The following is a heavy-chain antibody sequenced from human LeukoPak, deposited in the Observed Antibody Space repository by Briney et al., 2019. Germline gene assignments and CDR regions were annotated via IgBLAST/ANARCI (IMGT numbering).Heavy chain of an antibody. Sequence: GGSLRLSCAASGFTFSSYGMHWVRQAPGKGLEWVAVISYDGSDKYYADSVKGRFTISRDNSKNTVYVQMNSLRLEDTAVYYCAQAVKGYSYGDDAFDIWGQGTMVIVSS. V-gene: IGHV3-30*18. CDR2: ISYDGSDK. CDR1: GFTFSSYG. J-gene: IGHJ3*02. CDR3: AQAVKGYSYGDDAFDI. D-gene: IGHD5-18*01.